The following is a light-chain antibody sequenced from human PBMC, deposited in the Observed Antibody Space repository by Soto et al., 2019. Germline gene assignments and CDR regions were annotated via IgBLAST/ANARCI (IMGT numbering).Light chain of an antibody. CDR3: QQTYPAPRT. CDR1: QSITIY. CDR2: GAS. Sequence: DIQMTQSPSSLSASVGDRVTITCRARQSITIYLNWYQQQPGKAPRLLIYGASTLQTGVPSRFSGSGSMKDFTLTIRDLQPEDVATYYCQQTYPAPRTFGQGTKVDI. J-gene: IGKJ1*01. V-gene: IGKV1-39*01.